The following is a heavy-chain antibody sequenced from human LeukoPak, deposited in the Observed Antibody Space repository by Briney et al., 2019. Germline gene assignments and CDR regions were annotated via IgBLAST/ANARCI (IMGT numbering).Heavy chain of an antibody. V-gene: IGHV3-23*01. J-gene: IGHJ4*02. CDR3: AKDLWGFVEVAAIFEY. CDR1: GFTFSSHG. Sequence: GETLRLSCAASGFTFSSHGMNWVRQAPGKGLEWVSGITGSGANAYYADSVKGRFTISRDNSRNTLYLQMNSLRAEDTAVHHCAKDLWGFVEVAAIFEYWGQGTLVTVSS. CDR2: ITGSGANA. D-gene: IGHD2-15*01.